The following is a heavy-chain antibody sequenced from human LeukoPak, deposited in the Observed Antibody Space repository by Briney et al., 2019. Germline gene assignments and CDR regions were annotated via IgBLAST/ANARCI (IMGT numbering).Heavy chain of an antibody. D-gene: IGHD6-6*01. CDR1: GFTFGDYA. V-gene: IGHV3-49*04. CDR2: IRSKAYGGTT. CDR3: TRGLYSSSSVYFDY. Sequence: GGSLRLSCTASGFTFGDYAMSWVRQAPGKGLEWVGFIRSKAYGGTTEYAASVKGRLTISRDESKSIAYLQMNSLKTEDTALYYCTRGLYSSSSVYFDYWGQGTLVTVSS. J-gene: IGHJ4*02.